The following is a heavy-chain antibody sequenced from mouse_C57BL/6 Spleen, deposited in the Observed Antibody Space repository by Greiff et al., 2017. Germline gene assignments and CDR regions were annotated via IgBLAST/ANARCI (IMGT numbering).Heavy chain of an antibody. Sequence: VQLQQSGPGLVATSQSLSITCTVSGFSLTSYAISWVRQPPGKGLEWLGVIWTGGGTNYNSALKSRLSISKDNSKSQVFLKMNSLQTDDTARYYCARHSSGYVRLYFDYWGQGTTLTVSS. J-gene: IGHJ2*01. CDR3: ARHSSGYVRLYFDY. V-gene: IGHV2-9-1*01. CDR1: GFSLTSYA. D-gene: IGHD3-2*02. CDR2: IWTGGGT.